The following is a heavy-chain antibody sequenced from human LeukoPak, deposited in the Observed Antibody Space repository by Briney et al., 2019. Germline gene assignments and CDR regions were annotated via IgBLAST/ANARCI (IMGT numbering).Heavy chain of an antibody. J-gene: IGHJ4*02. D-gene: IGHD3-3*01. CDR1: GGSISSYC. CDR2: IYYSGST. CDR3: ASRSSIWSGYQDTLYYFDS. Sequence: SETLSLTCTVSGGSISSYCWSWIRQPPGKRLEWVGHIYYSGSTNYNPSLKSRVTISVDTSKNQFSLKLSSVTAADTAVYYCASRSSIWSGYQDTLYYFDSWGQGTLVTVSS. V-gene: IGHV4-59*01.